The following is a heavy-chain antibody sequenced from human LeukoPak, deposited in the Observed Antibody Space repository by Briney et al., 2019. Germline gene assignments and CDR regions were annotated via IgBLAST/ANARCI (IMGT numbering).Heavy chain of an antibody. V-gene: IGHV3-23*01. CDR2: ISGSGVIT. D-gene: IGHD6-19*01. Sequence: PGGSLRLSCAAPGSTFSSYAMSWVRKAPGKGLEWVSAISGSGVITYYAHSVKGRFTISRDNSKNTLYLQMNSLRAEDTAVYYCAKEKGIAVAGTPLGSYGMDVWGQGTTVTVSS. J-gene: IGHJ6*02. CDR1: GSTFSSYA. CDR3: AKEKGIAVAGTPLGSYGMDV.